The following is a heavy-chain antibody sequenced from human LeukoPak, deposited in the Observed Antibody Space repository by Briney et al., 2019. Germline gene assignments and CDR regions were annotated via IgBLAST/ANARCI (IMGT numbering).Heavy chain of an antibody. V-gene: IGHV4-34*01. J-gene: IGHJ4*02. CDR2: TDHSGTT. CDR3: ARAYKASPINNAIDS. CDR1: GGSFSGYF. D-gene: IGHD1-14*01. Sequence: SETLSLTCAVYGGSFSGYFWSWIRQTPGKGLEWIGETDHSGTTNYNPSLKSRVIISPDTSKSQFSLKVNSVTAADTAVYYCARAYKASPINNAIDSWGQGTLVTVSS.